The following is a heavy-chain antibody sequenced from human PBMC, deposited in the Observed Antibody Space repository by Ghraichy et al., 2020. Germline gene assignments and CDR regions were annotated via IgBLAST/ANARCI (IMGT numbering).Heavy chain of an antibody. CDR3: ARGNYYYYDSSDFNYFDP. Sequence: SQTLSLTCTVSGDSISSKSFYWGWIRQSPGKGLEWVGSIDESGSTYYNPSLKCRVTMSVDTSKNRFSLELSSVTAADTAVYYCARGNYYYYDSSDFNYFDPSGQGTVVTVSS. CDR2: IDESGST. CDR1: GDSISSKSFY. J-gene: IGHJ5*02. D-gene: IGHD3-22*01. V-gene: IGHV4-39*02.